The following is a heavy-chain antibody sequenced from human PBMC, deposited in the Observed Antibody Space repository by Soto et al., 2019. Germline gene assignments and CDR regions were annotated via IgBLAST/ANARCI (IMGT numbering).Heavy chain of an antibody. J-gene: IGHJ5*02. CDR3: ARGQLAAAGTSGDYGP. Sequence: SETLSLTCAVYGGSFSGYYWSWIRQPPGKGLEWIGEINHSGSTNYNPSLQSRVTISVDTSKNQFSLKLSSVTAADTAVYYCARGQLAAAGTSGDYGPWGQGTLVTVSS. CDR1: GGSFSGYY. V-gene: IGHV4-34*01. CDR2: INHSGST. D-gene: IGHD6-13*01.